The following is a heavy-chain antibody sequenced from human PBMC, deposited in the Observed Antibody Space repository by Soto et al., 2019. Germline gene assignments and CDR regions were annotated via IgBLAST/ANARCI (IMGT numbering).Heavy chain of an antibody. D-gene: IGHD4-4*01. CDR2: ISGSGGST. J-gene: IGHJ6*02. Sequence: GGSLRLSCAASGFTFSSYAMSWVRQAPGKGLEWVSAISGSGGSTYYADSVKGRFTISRDNSKNTLYLQMNSLRAEDTAVYYCAKAILQYSNQDYYGLDVWGQGTTVTVSS. CDR1: GFTFSSYA. V-gene: IGHV3-23*01. CDR3: AKAILQYSNQDYYGLDV.